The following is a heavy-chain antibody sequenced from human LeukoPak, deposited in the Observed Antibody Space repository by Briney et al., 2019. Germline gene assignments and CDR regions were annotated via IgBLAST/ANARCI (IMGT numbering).Heavy chain of an antibody. J-gene: IGHJ3*02. Sequence: PPQTLSLTCTVSGDSITSPGYSWTWIRQPPGKGLEWIACISHSGNADYNPSLKSRVYMSRDASKNQFSLKLTSVTAADTAVYYCARDVVVTSSPDAYDIWGPGKMVTVSS. D-gene: IGHD2-21*01. CDR1: GDSITSPGYS. CDR3: ARDVVVTSSPDAYDI. CDR2: ISHSGNA. V-gene: IGHV4-31*03.